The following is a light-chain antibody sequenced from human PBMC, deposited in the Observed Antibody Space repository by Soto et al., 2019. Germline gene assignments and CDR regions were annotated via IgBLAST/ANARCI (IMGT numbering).Light chain of an antibody. CDR1: SSDVGSYNR. CDR3: SSYTSSNTYV. V-gene: IGLV2-18*02. J-gene: IGLJ1*01. CDR2: DVS. Sequence: QSALTQPPSVSGSPGHSVAISCTRTSSDVGSYNRVSWYQQPPGSAPKLMIYDVSNRPSGVPDRFSGSKSGNAASLTISGLQAEDEADYYCSSYTSSNTYVFGTGTKLTVL.